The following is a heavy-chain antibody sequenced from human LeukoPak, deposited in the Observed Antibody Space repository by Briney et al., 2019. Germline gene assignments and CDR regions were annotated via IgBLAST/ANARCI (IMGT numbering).Heavy chain of an antibody. V-gene: IGHV3-48*03. CDR2: ISSSGSTI. D-gene: IGHD3-10*02. J-gene: IGHJ6*04. CDR1: GFTFSSYE. Sequence: GGSLRLSCAASGFTFSSYEMNWVRQAPGKGLEWVSYISSSGSTIYYADSVKGRFTISRDNAKNSLYLQMNSLRAEDTAVYYCAELAITMIGGVWGKGTTVTISS. CDR3: AELAITMIGGV.